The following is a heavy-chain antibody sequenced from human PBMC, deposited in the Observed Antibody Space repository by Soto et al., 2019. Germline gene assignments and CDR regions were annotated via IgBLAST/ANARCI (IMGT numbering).Heavy chain of an antibody. J-gene: IGHJ6*02. CDR3: AKEGHIAAAGSDYYYYGMDV. D-gene: IGHD6-13*01. CDR2: ISYDGSNK. CDR1: GFTFSSYG. V-gene: IGHV3-30*18. Sequence: SLRLSCAASGFTFSSYGMHWVRQAPGKGLEWVAVISYDGSNKYYADSVKGRFTISRDNSKNTLYLQMNSLRAEDTAVYYCAKEGHIAAAGSDYYYYGMDVWGQGTTVTVSS.